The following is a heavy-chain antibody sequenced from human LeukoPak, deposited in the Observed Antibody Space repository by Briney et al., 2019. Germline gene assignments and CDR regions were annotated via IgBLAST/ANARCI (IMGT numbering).Heavy chain of an antibody. D-gene: IGHD1-26*01. V-gene: IGHV1-18*01. CDR3: AREPYVKSGSYPPDY. CDR1: GYTFTSYG. CDR2: ISAYNGNT. Sequence: GASVKVSCKASGYTFTSYGISWVRQAPGQGLEWMGWISAYNGNTNYAQKLQGRVTMTTDTSTSTAYMELRSLRSDDTAVYYCAREPYVKSGSYPPDYWGQGTLVTVSS. J-gene: IGHJ4*02.